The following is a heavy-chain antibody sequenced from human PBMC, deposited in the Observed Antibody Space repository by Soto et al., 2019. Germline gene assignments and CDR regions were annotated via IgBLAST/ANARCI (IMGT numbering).Heavy chain of an antibody. CDR2: ISGSGGST. D-gene: IGHD3-3*01. CDR3: AKAGSLWSGSWFDP. Sequence: GGSLRLSCAACGFTFSSYSMRWVREAPGKGLEWVSAISGSGGSTYYADSVKGRFTISRDNSKNTLYLQMNSLRAEDTAVYYCAKAGSLWSGSWFDPWGQETLLTISS. J-gene: IGHJ5*02. V-gene: IGHV3-23*01. CDR1: GFTFSSYS.